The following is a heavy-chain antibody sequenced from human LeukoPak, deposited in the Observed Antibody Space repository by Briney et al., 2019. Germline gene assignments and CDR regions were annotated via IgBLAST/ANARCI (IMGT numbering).Heavy chain of an antibody. V-gene: IGHV3-53*01. CDR3: ARVGGH. Sequence: GGSLRLSCAASGLTVSKNYMSWVRQAPGKGLESVSVIYSGGSTYYADSVRGRFTISRDNSKNTLYLQVNSLRVEDTAVYYCARVGGHWGQGTLVTVSS. J-gene: IGHJ4*02. CDR1: GLTVSKNY. CDR2: IYSGGST. D-gene: IGHD3-10*01.